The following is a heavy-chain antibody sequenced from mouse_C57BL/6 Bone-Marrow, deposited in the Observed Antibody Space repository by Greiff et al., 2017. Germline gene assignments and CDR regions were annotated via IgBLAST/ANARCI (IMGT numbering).Heavy chain of an antibody. CDR1: GYSFTSYY. D-gene: IGHD2-3*01. V-gene: IGHV1-66*01. CDR3: ARIGGYYVYYAMDY. Sequence: VQLQQSGPELVKPGASVKISCKASGYSFTSYYIHWVKQRPGQGLAWIGWIYPGSGNTKYNEKFKGKATLTADTSSSTAYMQLSSLTSEDSAVYYCARIGGYYVYYAMDYWGQGTSVTVSS. CDR2: IYPGSGNT. J-gene: IGHJ4*01.